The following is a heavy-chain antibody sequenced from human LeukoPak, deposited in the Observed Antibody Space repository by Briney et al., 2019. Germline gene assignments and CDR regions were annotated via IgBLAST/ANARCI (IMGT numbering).Heavy chain of an antibody. D-gene: IGHD3-9*01. V-gene: IGHV3-21*01. Sequence: GGSLRLSCAASGLTFSSYSMNWVRQAPGKGLEWVSSISSSSSYIYYADSVKGRFTISRDNAKNSLYLQMNSLRAEDTAVYYCAKVAELRYFDWLLPLDYWGQGTLVTVSS. CDR2: ISSSSSYI. J-gene: IGHJ4*02. CDR3: AKVAELRYFDWLLPLDY. CDR1: GLTFSSYS.